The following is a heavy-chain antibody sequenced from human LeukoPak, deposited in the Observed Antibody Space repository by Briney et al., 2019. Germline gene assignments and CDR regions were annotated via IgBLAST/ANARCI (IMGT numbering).Heavy chain of an antibody. CDR1: GCSLSGYG. Sequence: GGSLRLSCAASGCSLSGYGMHWVRQAPGKGLEWVAVVSYDGSKKYYADSVKGRFTISRDNSKNTQYLEMNSLKVEDTAVYYCARVRAAHYYDYWGQGTLVTVSS. J-gene: IGHJ4*02. CDR3: ARVRAAHYYDY. D-gene: IGHD6-6*01. V-gene: IGHV3-30-3*01. CDR2: VSYDGSKK.